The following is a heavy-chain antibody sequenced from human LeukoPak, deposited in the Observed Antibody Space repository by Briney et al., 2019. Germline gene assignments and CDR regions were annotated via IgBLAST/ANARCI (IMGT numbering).Heavy chain of an antibody. CDR3: ARGRLRYFDWLASRSHDAFDI. J-gene: IGHJ3*02. V-gene: IGHV4-34*01. CDR2: INHSGST. Sequence: SETLSLTCAVYGGSFSGYYWSWIRQPPGKGLEWIGEINHSGSTNYNPSLKSRVTISVDTSKNQFSLKLSSVTAADTAVYYCARGRLRYFDWLASRSHDAFDIWGQGTMVTVSS. D-gene: IGHD3-9*01. CDR1: GGSFSGYY.